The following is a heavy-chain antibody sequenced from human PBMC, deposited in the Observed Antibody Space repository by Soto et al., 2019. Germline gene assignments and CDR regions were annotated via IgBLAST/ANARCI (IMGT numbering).Heavy chain of an antibody. CDR1: GGTFSSYA. CDR2: IIPIFGTA. CDR3: ARETGWGSRSWYYFDY. J-gene: IGHJ4*02. Sequence: QVQLVQSGAEVKKPGSSVKVSCKASGGTFSSYAISWVRQAPGQGLEWMGGIIPIFGTANYAQKFQGRVTITADESTRTASIELSGLRSEDTAVYYCARETGWGSRSWYYFDYWGQGTLVTVSS. V-gene: IGHV1-69*01. D-gene: IGHD6-13*01.